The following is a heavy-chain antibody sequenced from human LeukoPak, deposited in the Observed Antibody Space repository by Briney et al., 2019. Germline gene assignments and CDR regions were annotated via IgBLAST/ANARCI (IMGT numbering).Heavy chain of an antibody. D-gene: IGHD3-22*01. Sequence: GGSLRLSCAASGFTFSTYSMNWVRQAPGKGLEWVSSITGSSSFIYYADSVKGRFTISRDNAKNSLHLQMNSLRAEDTAVYYCARNYDSSGYGYDWFDPWGQGTLVTVSS. V-gene: IGHV3-21*01. CDR1: GFTFSTYS. CDR2: ITGSSSFI. J-gene: IGHJ5*02. CDR3: ARNYDSSGYGYDWFDP.